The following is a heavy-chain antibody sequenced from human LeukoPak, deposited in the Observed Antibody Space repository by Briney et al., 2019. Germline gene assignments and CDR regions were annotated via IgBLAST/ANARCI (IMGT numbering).Heavy chain of an antibody. CDR3: ATKQWLAPPPDS. D-gene: IGHD6-19*01. CDR1: GFTFSKYW. V-gene: IGHV3-74*01. J-gene: IGHJ4*02. Sequence: GGSLRLSCAASGFTFSKYWMLWVRQAPGKGLESVSRINTDGTDTTYADSVKGPFTVSRDNADNTMFLQMNSVRDEDTAVYYCATKQWLAPPPDSWGQGTPVTVSS. CDR2: INTDGTDT.